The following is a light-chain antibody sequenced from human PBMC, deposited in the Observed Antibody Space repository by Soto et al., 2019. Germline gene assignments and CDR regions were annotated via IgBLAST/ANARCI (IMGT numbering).Light chain of an antibody. CDR2: GAS. Sequence: EIVLTQSPGTLSLSPGERATLSCRASQSVISSYLAWYQQKPGQAPRLLMYGASSRATGIPDRFSGSGSGTDFTLTISRLEPEDFAVYYCQQYGSSLPITFGQGTRLEIK. CDR1: QSVISSY. J-gene: IGKJ5*01. V-gene: IGKV3-20*01. CDR3: QQYGSSLPIT.